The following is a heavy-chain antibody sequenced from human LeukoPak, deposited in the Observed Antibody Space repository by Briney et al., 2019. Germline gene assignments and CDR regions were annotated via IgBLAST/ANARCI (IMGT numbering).Heavy chain of an antibody. CDR3: VRGYPYGSGIVRVDS. Sequence: RASVKVSCKASGYTFTDFALHWVRQAPGQSLEWMGWINPGSGDTKSSQKFRDRVTITRDTSANTAYMQLTRLKSEDTAVYYCVRGYPYGSGIVRVDSWGQGTLVTVSS. CDR2: INPGSGDT. CDR1: GYTFTDFA. J-gene: IGHJ4*02. D-gene: IGHD3-10*01. V-gene: IGHV1-3*01.